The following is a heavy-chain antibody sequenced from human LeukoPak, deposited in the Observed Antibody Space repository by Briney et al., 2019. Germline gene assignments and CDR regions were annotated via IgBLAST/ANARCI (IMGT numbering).Heavy chain of an antibody. J-gene: IGHJ4*02. D-gene: IGHD6-13*01. CDR3: ARHGASIAAAVDY. CDR2: IYYSGST. V-gene: IGHV4-59*08. CDR1: GGSISSYY. Sequence: SETLSLTCTVSGGSISSYYWGWIRQPPGKGLEWIGYIYYSGSTNYNPSLKSRVTISVDTSKNQFSLKLSSVTAADTAVYYCARHGASIAAAVDYWGQGTLVTVSS.